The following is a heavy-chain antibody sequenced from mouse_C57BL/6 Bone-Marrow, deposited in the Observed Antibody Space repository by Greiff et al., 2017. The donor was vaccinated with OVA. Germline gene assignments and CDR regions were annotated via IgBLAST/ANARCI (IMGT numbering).Heavy chain of an antibody. D-gene: IGHD1-1*01. Sequence: VQLQQSGAELVRPGTSVKMSCKASGYTFTNYWIGWAKQRPGHGLEWIGDIYPGGGYTNYNEKFKGKATFTVDTSSNTAYMQLSSLTTEDSAIYCCAIGDYGISFYWYVDVWGTGTTVTVSS. CDR3: AIGDYGISFYWYVDV. CDR1: GYTFTNYW. V-gene: IGHV1-63*01. J-gene: IGHJ1*03. CDR2: IYPGGGYT.